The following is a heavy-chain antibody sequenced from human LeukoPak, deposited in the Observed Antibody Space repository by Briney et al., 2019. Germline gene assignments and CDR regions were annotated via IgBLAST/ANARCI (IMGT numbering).Heavy chain of an antibody. J-gene: IGHJ4*02. CDR2: IYSGGNT. D-gene: IGHD3-22*01. CDR3: AREDYYDSSGFYY. CDR1: GFTFSSYG. V-gene: IGHV3-66*01. Sequence: GGSLRLSCAASGFTFSSYGMTWVRQAPGKGLEWVSIIYSGGNTYYSDFVKGRFTISRDNSKNTLYLQMNSLRAEDTAVYYCAREDYYDSSGFYYWGQGTLVTVSS.